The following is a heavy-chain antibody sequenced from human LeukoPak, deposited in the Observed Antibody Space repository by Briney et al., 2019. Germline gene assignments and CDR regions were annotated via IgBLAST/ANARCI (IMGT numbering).Heavy chain of an antibody. J-gene: IGHJ4*02. CDR2: ISAYNGNT. CDR3: ARGLDYYGSGSYADFDY. Sequence: ASVKVSCKASGYTFTSYGISWVRQAPGHGLEWMGWISAYNGNTNYAQKLQGRVTMTTDTSTSTAYMELRSLRSDDTAVYYCARGLDYYGSGSYADFDYWGQGTLVTVSS. CDR1: GYTFTSYG. V-gene: IGHV1-18*01. D-gene: IGHD3-10*01.